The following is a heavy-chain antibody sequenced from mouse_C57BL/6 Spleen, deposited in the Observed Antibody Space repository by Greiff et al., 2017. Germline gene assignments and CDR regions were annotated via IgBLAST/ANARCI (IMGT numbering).Heavy chain of an antibody. V-gene: IGHV5-17*01. J-gene: IGHJ4*01. Sequence: DVQLQESGGGLVKPGGSLKLSCAASGFTFSDYGMHWVRQAPEKGLEWVAYISSGSSTIYYADTVKGRFTISRDNAKNTLFLQMTSLRSEDTAMYYCAKSYYDYPMDYWGQGTSVTVSS. D-gene: IGHD2-4*01. CDR1: GFTFSDYG. CDR3: AKSYYDYPMDY. CDR2: ISSGSSTI.